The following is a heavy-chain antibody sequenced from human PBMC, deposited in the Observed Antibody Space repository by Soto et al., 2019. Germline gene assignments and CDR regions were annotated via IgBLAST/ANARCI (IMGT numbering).Heavy chain of an antibody. Sequence: QVQLVQSGVEVKKPGASVKVSCKASGYTFTTYGISWVRQAPGQGLEWMGWISGYNDNTKYVQNLQGRVTMTTDTSTSTAFMELRSLRSDDTAVYYCARDLPHIQLPADYGGQGTLVTVSS. CDR1: GYTFTTYG. CDR3: ARDLPHIQLPADY. J-gene: IGHJ4*02. V-gene: IGHV1-18*01. D-gene: IGHD2-2*01. CDR2: ISGYNDNT.